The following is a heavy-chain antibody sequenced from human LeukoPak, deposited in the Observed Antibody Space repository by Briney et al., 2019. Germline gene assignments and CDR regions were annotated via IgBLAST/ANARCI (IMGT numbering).Heavy chain of an antibody. CDR2: IHSSGTT. V-gene: IGHV4-59*01. J-gene: IGHJ5*02. D-gene: IGHD6-25*01. Sequence: SETLSLTCTVYGDSISGYYWSWIRQPPGKGLEWIAFIHSSGTTNYSPSLKSRVSISVDTSNNQFSLNVNSVTAADTAVYYCARGGASSEWFDPWGQGTLVTLSS. CDR1: GDSISGYY. CDR3: ARGGASSEWFDP.